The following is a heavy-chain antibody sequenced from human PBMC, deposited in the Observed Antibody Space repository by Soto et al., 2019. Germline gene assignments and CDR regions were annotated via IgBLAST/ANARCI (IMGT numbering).Heavy chain of an antibody. Sequence: ASVKVSCKASGYTFTGYYMHWVRQAPGQGLEWMGWINPNSGGTNYAQKFQGWVTITRDTSISTAYMELSRLRSDDTAVYNCARDGALGYCISTSCQGPYYYYYGMDVWGQGTTVTVSS. J-gene: IGHJ6*02. D-gene: IGHD2-2*01. V-gene: IGHV1-2*04. CDR1: GYTFTGYY. CDR2: INPNSGGT. CDR3: ARDGALGYCISTSCQGPYYYYYGMDV.